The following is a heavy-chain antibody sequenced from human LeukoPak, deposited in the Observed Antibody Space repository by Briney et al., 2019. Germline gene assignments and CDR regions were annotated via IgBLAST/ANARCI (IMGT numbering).Heavy chain of an antibody. J-gene: IGHJ4*02. CDR2: ISGSGSST. V-gene: IGHV3-23*01. CDR3: AKVRVATLAY. D-gene: IGHD5-12*01. CDR1: GFTFSSYA. Sequence: GGPLRLSCAASGFTFSSYAMSWVRQAPGKGLEWVSAISGSGSSTYYADSVKGRFTISRDNSKNTLYLQMNSLRAEDTAVYYCAKVRVATLAYWGQGTLVTVSS.